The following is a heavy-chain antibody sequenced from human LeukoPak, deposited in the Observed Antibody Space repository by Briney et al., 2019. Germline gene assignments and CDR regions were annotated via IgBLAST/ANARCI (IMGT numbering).Heavy chain of an antibody. J-gene: IGHJ4*02. CDR2: IYYSGST. Sequence: PSETLSLTCTVSGGSISSYYWSWIRQPPGKGLEWIGYIYYSGSTNYNPSLKSRVTISVDTSKNQFSLKLSSVTAADTAVHYCARETRGVNDYWGQGTLVTVSS. V-gene: IGHV4-59*01. CDR1: GGSISSYY. CDR3: ARETRGVNDY. D-gene: IGHD3-10*01.